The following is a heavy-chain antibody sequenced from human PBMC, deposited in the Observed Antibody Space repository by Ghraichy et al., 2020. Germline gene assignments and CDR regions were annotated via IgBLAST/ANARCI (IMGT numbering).Heavy chain of an antibody. CDR3: TTGDTAMAPLGI. V-gene: IGHV3-15*01. CDR2: IKSKTDGGTT. CDR1: GFTFSNAW. D-gene: IGHD5-18*01. J-gene: IGHJ3*02. Sequence: GESLNISCAASGFTFSNAWMSWVRQAPGKGLEWVGRIKSKTDGGTTDYAAPVKGRFTISRDDSKNTLYLQMNSLKTEDTAVYYCTTGDTAMAPLGIWGQGTMVTVSS.